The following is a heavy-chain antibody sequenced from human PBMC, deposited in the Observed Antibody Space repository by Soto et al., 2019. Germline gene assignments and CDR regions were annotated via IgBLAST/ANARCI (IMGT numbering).Heavy chain of an antibody. J-gene: IGHJ6*03. CDR1: GYTFSTYD. Sequence: ASVKVSCKASGYTFSTYDINWVRQATGQGPEWMGWMNPNSGNTGYAQKFQGRVTMTRNTSISTAYMELSSLRSEDTAVYYCAKGPEGVRGVPYYYYMDVWGKGTTVTVSS. CDR2: MNPNSGNT. D-gene: IGHD3-10*01. CDR3: AKGPEGVRGVPYYYYMDV. V-gene: IGHV1-8*01.